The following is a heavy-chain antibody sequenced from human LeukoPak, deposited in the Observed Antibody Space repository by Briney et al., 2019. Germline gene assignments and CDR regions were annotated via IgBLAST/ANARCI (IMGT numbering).Heavy chain of an antibody. CDR2: IKQDGSAK. D-gene: IGHD6-19*01. Sequence: GGSLRLSCAASGFTFRSLWMTWVRQAPGKGLEWAASIKQDGSAKYYVDSVKGRFTISRDNAKNSVFLQMNSLRAEDTAVYYCAKGSGWFPGADSWGQGTLVTVSS. CDR1: GFTFRSLW. J-gene: IGHJ4*02. V-gene: IGHV3-7*01. CDR3: AKGSGWFPGADS.